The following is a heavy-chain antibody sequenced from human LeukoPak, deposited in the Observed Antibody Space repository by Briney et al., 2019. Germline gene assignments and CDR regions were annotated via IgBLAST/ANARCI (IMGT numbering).Heavy chain of an antibody. V-gene: IGHV3-33*01. CDR2: IWYDGSDK. CDR1: GFTFSRHG. Sequence: GGSLRLSCAASGFTFSRHGMHWVRQAPGKGLEWVAVIWYDGSDKYYADSVKGRFTISRDNSKNTLYLQLNSLRAEDTAVYYCARDGGGDCGCDWGQGTPVTVSS. J-gene: IGHJ4*02. CDR3: ARDGGGDCGCD. D-gene: IGHD2-21*01.